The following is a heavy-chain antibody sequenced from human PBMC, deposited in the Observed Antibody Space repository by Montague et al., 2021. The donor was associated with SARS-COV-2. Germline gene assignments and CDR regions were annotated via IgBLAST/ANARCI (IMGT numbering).Heavy chain of an antibody. Sequence: SETLSLTCTVSGGSISGYYWSWIRQPPGRGLQWIGYISHSGSTNYNPSLKSRVTISEDTSKNHFTLRLSSVTAADTAVYYCANFRGNKLPIWTHYYGMDVWGPGTTVTVSS. CDR3: ANFRGNKLPIWTHYYGMDV. D-gene: IGHD1/OR15-1a*01. CDR2: ISHSGST. V-gene: IGHV4-59*01. J-gene: IGHJ6*02. CDR1: GGSISGYY.